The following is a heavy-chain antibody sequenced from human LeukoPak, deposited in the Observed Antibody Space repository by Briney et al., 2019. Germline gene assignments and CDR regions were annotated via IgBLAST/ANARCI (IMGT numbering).Heavy chain of an antibody. V-gene: IGHV4-34*01. CDR1: GGSFSGYY. J-gene: IGHJ4*02. D-gene: IGHD3-10*01. Sequence: SETLSLTCAVYGGSFSGYYWSWIRQPPGKGLEWIGEINHSGSTNYNPSLKSRVTISVDTSKNQFSLKLSSVTAADTAVYYCARIGYYYGSGSYRKYFDYWGQGTLVTVSS. CDR3: ARIGYYYGSGSYRKYFDY. CDR2: INHSGST.